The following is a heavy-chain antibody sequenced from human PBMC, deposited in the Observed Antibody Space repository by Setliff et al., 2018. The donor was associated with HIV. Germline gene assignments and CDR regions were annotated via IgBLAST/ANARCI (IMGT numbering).Heavy chain of an antibody. Sequence: ASVKVSCKASGYTFTTYGISWVRQAPGQGLEWMGWISGYNGNTNYAQKFQGRVTMTTDTSTNTAYMELRSLGSDDTAEYYCARGDWRKSYWYFDLWGRATLVTVSS. V-gene: IGHV1-18*01. CDR1: GYTFTTYG. CDR3: ARGDWRKSYWYFDL. CDR2: ISGYNGNT. D-gene: IGHD2-21*01. J-gene: IGHJ2*01.